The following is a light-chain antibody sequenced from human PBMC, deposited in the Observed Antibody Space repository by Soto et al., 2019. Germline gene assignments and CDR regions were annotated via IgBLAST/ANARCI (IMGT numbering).Light chain of an antibody. CDR3: QQTDSFPLS. V-gene: IGKV1D-12*01. Sequence: DIQMTQSPSSVPASVGDRVTITCRASQGIRNWLAWYQQKPGKAPKLLIFAASSLQSGVPSRFSGRGSGTEFTLTISSLQPEDFVTYYCQQTDSFPLSFGGGTKVELK. J-gene: IGKJ4*01. CDR1: QGIRNW. CDR2: AAS.